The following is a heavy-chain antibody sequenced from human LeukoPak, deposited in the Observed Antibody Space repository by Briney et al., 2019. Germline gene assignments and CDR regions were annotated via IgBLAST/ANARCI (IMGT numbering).Heavy chain of an antibody. CDR1: GGSISSYY. CDR2: IFYSGST. J-gene: IGHJ3*02. Sequence: SETLSLTCTVSGGSISSYYWSWIRQPPGKGLEWIGSIFYSGSTYYNPSLKSRVTISVDTSRNQFSLKLSSVTAADTAVYYCARQRWSNGNDAFDIWGQGTVVTVSS. V-gene: IGHV4-59*05. D-gene: IGHD4-23*01. CDR3: ARQRWSNGNDAFDI.